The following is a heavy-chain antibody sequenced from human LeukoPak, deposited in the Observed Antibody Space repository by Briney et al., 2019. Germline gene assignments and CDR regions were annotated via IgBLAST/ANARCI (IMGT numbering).Heavy chain of an antibody. CDR3: ARDPHCSSTSCYTYYYGMDV. CDR2: IYRTEDN. D-gene: IGHD2-2*02. V-gene: IGHV4-4*02. J-gene: IGHJ6*02. CDR1: GGSISSSDW. Sequence: PSGTLSLTCAVSGGSISSSDWWSWVRQPPGRGLEWIGYIYRTEDNNYNPSLKSRVTMSVDKSQNQFSLKLTSVTAADTAVYYCARDPHCSSTSCYTYYYGMDVWGQGTTVTVSS.